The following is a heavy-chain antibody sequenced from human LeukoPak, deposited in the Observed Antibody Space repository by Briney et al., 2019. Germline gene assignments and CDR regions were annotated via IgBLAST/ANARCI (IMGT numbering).Heavy chain of an antibody. CDR3: ARSRIAVIDAFDI. J-gene: IGHJ3*02. CDR1: GYSFTSYW. V-gene: IGHV5-51*01. CDR2: IYPGDSDT. D-gene: IGHD6-19*01. Sequence: GESLKIFCKGSGYSFTSYWIGWVRQMPGKGLEWMGIIYPGDSDTRYSPSFQGRVTISADKSISTAYLQWSSLKASDTAMYYCARSRIAVIDAFDIWGQGTMVTVSS.